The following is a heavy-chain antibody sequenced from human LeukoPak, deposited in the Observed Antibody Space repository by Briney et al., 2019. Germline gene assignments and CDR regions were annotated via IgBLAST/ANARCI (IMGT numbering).Heavy chain of an antibody. J-gene: IGHJ4*02. D-gene: IGHD2-15*01. Sequence: GGSLRLSCAASGFTFSSYGMHWVRQAQGKGLEWVAIISYDGSDKDCADSVKGRFTISRDNSKNTLYLQMNSLRAEDTAVYYCVKDRGYCSGGSCGYLDYWGQGTLVTVSS. CDR1: GFTFSSYG. CDR2: ISYDGSDK. V-gene: IGHV3-30*18. CDR3: VKDRGYCSGGSCGYLDY.